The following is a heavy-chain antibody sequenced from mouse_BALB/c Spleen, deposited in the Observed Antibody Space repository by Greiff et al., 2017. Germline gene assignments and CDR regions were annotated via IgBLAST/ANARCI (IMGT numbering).Heavy chain of an antibody. D-gene: IGHD2-10*02. Sequence: VQVVESGPGLVAPSQSLSITCTVSGFSLTGYGVNWVRQPPGKGLEWLGMIWGDGSTDYNSALKSRLSISKDNSKSQVFLKMNSLQTDDTARYYCARGKYGNLHAMDYWGQGTSVTVSS. J-gene: IGHJ4*01. CDR1: GFSLTGYG. CDR2: IWGDGST. V-gene: IGHV2-6-7*01. CDR3: ARGKYGNLHAMDY.